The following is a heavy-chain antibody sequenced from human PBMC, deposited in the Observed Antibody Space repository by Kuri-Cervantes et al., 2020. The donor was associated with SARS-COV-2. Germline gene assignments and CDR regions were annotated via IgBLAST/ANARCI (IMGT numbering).Heavy chain of an antibody. J-gene: IGHJ5*02. CDR1: GFTFSTYG. CDR2: IPSDGTNK. CDR3: ARMGENWFDP. D-gene: IGHD3-16*01. V-gene: IGHV3-30*03. Sequence: GGSLRLSCAASGFTFSTYGMHWVRQAPGKGLEWVALIPSDGTNKYYADSVKGRFTVSRDNSKSTLYLQMSSLRAEDTAVYYCARMGENWFDPWGQGTLVTVSS.